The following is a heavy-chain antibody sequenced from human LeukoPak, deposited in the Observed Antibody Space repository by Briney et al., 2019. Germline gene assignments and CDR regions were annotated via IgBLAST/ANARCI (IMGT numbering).Heavy chain of an antibody. D-gene: IGHD2-2*02. J-gene: IGHJ4*02. CDR1: GGSISSGSYY. CDR2: IYTSGST. CDR3: ARANRPGYCSSTSCYTDY. V-gene: IGHV4-61*02. Sequence: SQTLSLTCTVSGGSISSGSYYWSWIRQPAGKGLEWIGRIYTSGSTNYNPSLKSRVTISVDTSKNQFSLKLSSVTAADTAVYYCARANRPGYCSSTSCYTDYWGQGTLVTVS.